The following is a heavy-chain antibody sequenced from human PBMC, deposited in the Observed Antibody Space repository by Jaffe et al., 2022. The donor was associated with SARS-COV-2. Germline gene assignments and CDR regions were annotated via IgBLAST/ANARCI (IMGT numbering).Heavy chain of an antibody. CDR3: ARQGRSSWIDY. Sequence: QVQLQESGPGLVKPSETLSLTCTVSGGSISSYYWSWIRQPPGKGLEWIGYIYYSGSTNYNPSLKSRVTISVDTSKNQFSLKLSSVTAADTAVYYCARQGRSSWIDYWGQGTLVTVSS. CDR2: IYYSGST. V-gene: IGHV4-59*08. J-gene: IGHJ4*02. CDR1: GGSISSYY. D-gene: IGHD6-13*01.